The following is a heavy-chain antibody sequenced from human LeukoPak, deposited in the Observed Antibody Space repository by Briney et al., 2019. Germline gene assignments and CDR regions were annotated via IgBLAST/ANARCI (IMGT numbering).Heavy chain of an antibody. CDR3: AKDLRVCQGDGYNYDCAYYYYGMDV. D-gene: IGHD5-24*01. V-gene: IGHV3-23*01. CDR1: GFTFSSYA. J-gene: IGHJ6*02. CDR2: ISGSGGST. Sequence: GGSLRLSCAASGFTFSSYAMSWVRQAPGKGLEWVSTISGSGGSTCYADSVKGRFTISRDNSKNTLYLQMNSLRAEDTAVYYCAKDLRVCQGDGYNYDCAYYYYGMDVWGQGTTVTVSS.